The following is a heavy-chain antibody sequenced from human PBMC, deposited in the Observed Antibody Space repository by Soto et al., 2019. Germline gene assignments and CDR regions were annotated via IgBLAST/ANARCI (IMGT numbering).Heavy chain of an antibody. D-gene: IGHD6-25*01. CDR2: IIPIFGTA. CDR1: GGTFSSYA. J-gene: IGHJ2*01. CDR3: ASRLQPKVTSYWYFDL. V-gene: IGHV1-69*12. Sequence: QVQLVQSGAEVKKPGSSVKVSCKASGGTFSSYAISWVRQAPGQGLEWMGGIIPIFGTANYAQKFQGRVTITADESTSPAYMELSSLRSEDTAVYYCASRLQPKVTSYWYFDLWGRGTLVTVSS.